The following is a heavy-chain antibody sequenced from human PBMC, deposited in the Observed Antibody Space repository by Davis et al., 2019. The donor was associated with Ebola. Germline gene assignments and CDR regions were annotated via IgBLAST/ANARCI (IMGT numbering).Heavy chain of an antibody. V-gene: IGHV1-18*04. D-gene: IGHD3-3*01. CDR2: ISAYNGNT. CDR1: GYTFTSYG. CDR3: ARGDYDFWSGYYRNDAFDI. J-gene: IGHJ3*02. Sequence: ASVKVSCKASGYTFTSYGISWVRQAPGQGLEWMGWISAYNGNTNYAQKLQGRVTMTTDTSTSTAYMELRSLRSDDTAVYYCARGDYDFWSGYYRNDAFDIWGQGTMVTVSS.